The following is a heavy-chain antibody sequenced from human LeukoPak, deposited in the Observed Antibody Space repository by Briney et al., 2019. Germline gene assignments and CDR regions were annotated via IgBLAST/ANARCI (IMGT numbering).Heavy chain of an antibody. V-gene: IGHV3-20*04. D-gene: IGHD2-2*01. CDR3: ARARMGQLINRYHFYIDV. Sequence: PGGSLRLSCAASGFTFDDYGMSWVRQAPGKGLEWISSINWNGGSTGYADSAKGRFTISRDNAKNSLYLQMNSLRAEDTALYYCARARMGQLINRYHFYIDVWGKGTTVTVSS. CDR2: INWNGGST. CDR1: GFTFDDYG. J-gene: IGHJ6*03.